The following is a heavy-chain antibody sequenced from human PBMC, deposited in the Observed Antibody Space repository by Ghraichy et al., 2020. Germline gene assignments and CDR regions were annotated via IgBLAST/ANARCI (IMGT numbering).Heavy chain of an antibody. CDR1: GGSISSYY. V-gene: IGHV4-4*07. CDR2: IYTSGST. Sequence: SETLSLTCTVSGGSISSYYWSWIRQPAGKGLEWIGRIYTSGSTNYNPSLKSRVTMSVDTSKNQFSLKLSSVTAADTAVYYCASSYYYGSGSLDYFDYWGQGTLVTVSS. J-gene: IGHJ4*02. D-gene: IGHD3-10*01. CDR3: ASSYYYGSGSLDYFDY.